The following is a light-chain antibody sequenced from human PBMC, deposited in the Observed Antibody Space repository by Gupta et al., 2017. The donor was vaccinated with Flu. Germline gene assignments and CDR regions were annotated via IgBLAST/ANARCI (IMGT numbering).Light chain of an antibody. J-gene: IGLJ2*01. CDR1: SGHSSYA. V-gene: IGLV4-69*01. Sequence: QLVLTQSPSASASLGASSKLTCTLSSGHSSYAIAWHQQQPEKGPRYLMKVSSDGSHSKGDGIPDRFSGSSSGAERYLTISSLQSEDEADYYCQTWGTGIHVVFGGGTKLTVL. CDR2: VSSDGSH. CDR3: QTWGTGIHVV.